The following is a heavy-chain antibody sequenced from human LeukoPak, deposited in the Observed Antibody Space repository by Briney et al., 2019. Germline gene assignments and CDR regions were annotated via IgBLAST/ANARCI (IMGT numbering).Heavy chain of an antibody. Sequence: SVKVSCTASGGTFSSYAISWVRQAPGQGLEWMGGIIPIFGTANYAQKFQGRVTITADESTSTAYMELSSLRSEDTAVYYCARVPPAQYSSSSNGYMDVWGKGTTVTVSS. CDR3: ARVPPAQYSSSSNGYMDV. V-gene: IGHV1-69*13. D-gene: IGHD6-6*01. CDR1: GGTFSSYA. CDR2: IIPIFGTA. J-gene: IGHJ6*03.